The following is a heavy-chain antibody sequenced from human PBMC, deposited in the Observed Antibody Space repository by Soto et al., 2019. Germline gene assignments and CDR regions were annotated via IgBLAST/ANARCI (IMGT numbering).Heavy chain of an antibody. CDR2: ISYDGSNK. CDR3: ARDGGSDYFGVVIIAYYFDY. D-gene: IGHD3-3*01. J-gene: IGHJ4*02. CDR1: GFTFSSYA. V-gene: IGHV3-30-3*01. Sequence: PGGSLRLSCAASGFTFSSYAMHWVRQAPGKGLEWVAVISYDGSNKYYADSVKGRFTISRDNSKNTLYLQMNSLRAEDTAVYYCARDGGSDYFGVVIIAYYFDYWGQGTLVTVS.